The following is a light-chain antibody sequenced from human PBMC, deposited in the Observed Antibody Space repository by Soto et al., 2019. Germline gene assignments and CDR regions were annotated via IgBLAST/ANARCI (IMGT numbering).Light chain of an antibody. CDR3: ATWDSSLSGGV. CDR2: EDN. J-gene: IGLJ1*01. Sequence: QSVLTQPPSVSAAPGQRVTISCSGSSSNIENNYVSWYRQLPGTAPNLLIYEDNKRPSGIPDRFSGSKSGTSATLGITGLETGDEAEYYCATWDSSLSGGVFGTGTKVTVL. CDR1: SSNIENNY. V-gene: IGLV1-51*02.